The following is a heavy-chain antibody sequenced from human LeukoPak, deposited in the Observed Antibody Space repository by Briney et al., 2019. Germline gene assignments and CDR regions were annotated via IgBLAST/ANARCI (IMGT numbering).Heavy chain of an antibody. Sequence: SETLSLTCTVSGGSITSYYWSWIRQPPGKGLEWIGYIYYSGSTNYNPSLKRRVTISVDTSKNQFSLKLSSVTAADTAVYYCARYTRGRNGMDVWGQGTTVTVSS. J-gene: IGHJ6*02. D-gene: IGHD1-26*01. CDR3: ARYTRGRNGMDV. V-gene: IGHV4-59*08. CDR2: IYYSGST. CDR1: GGSITSYY.